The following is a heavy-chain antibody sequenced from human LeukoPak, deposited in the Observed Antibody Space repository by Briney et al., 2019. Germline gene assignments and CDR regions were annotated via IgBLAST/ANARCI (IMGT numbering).Heavy chain of an antibody. CDR2: ISAYNGNT. CDR1: GYTFTSYG. CDR3: ARVTYYDILTGYYHNYGMDV. J-gene: IGHJ6*02. V-gene: IGHV1-18*01. D-gene: IGHD3-9*01. Sequence: GASVKVSCKASGYTFTSYGISWVRQAPGQGLEWMGWISAYNGNTNYAQKLQGRVTMTTDTSTSTAYMELRSLRSDDTAVYYCARVTYYDILTGYYHNYGMDVWGQGTTVTVSS.